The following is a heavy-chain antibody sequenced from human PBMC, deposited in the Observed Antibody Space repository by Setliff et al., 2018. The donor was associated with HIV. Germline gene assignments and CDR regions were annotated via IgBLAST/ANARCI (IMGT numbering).Heavy chain of an antibody. CDR3: ARQGGYSGYGFYYYYYYMDV. CDR2: IYTSGST. D-gene: IGHD5-12*01. CDR1: GGSISSGSYY. J-gene: IGHJ6*03. Sequence: SETLSLTCTVSGGSISSGSYYWNWIRQPAGKGLEWIGRIYTSGSTNYNPSLKSRVTISVDTSKNQFSLKLSSVTAADTAVYYCARQGGYSGYGFYYYYYYMDVWGKGTTVTVSS. V-gene: IGHV4-61*02.